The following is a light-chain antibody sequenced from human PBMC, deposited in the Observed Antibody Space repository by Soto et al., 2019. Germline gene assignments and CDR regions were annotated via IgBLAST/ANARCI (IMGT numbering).Light chain of an antibody. Sequence: EVVLTQSPGTLSLSPGERATLSCRASQAVSSFLLAWYQQKPGQAPRLLIYGASSRATGIPDRFSGSGSGTDFTLTVSRLEPEDFAVYYCQQHGTSPIFGGGTKVEIK. J-gene: IGKJ4*01. CDR3: QQHGTSPI. CDR1: QAVSSFL. CDR2: GAS. V-gene: IGKV3-20*01.